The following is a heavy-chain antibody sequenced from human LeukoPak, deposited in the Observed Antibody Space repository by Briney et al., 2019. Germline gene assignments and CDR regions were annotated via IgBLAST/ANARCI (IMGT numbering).Heavy chain of an antibody. D-gene: IGHD2/OR15-2a*01. J-gene: IGHJ5*02. CDR2: ISSSSSTI. CDR3: AKDTGKNWFDP. CDR1: GFTFSSYS. V-gene: IGHV3-48*01. Sequence: GSLRLSCAASGFTFSSYSMNWVRQAPGKGLEWVSYISSSSSTIYYADSVKGRFTISRDNAKNSLYLQMNSLRAEDTAVYYCAKDTGKNWFDPWGQGTLVTVSS.